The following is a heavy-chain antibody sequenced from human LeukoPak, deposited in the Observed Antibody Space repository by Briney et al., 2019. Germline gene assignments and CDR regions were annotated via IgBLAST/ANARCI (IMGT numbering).Heavy chain of an antibody. D-gene: IGHD4-17*01. CDR3: ARAPSVTTYDY. CDR1: GFTFSSYS. Sequence: GSLRLSCAASGFTFSSYSMNWVRQAPGKGLEWVSYISSSSSTIYYADSVKGRFTISRDNAKNSLCLQMNSLRAEDTAVHYCARAPSVTTYDYWGQGTLVTVSS. CDR2: ISSSSSTI. J-gene: IGHJ4*02. V-gene: IGHV3-48*01.